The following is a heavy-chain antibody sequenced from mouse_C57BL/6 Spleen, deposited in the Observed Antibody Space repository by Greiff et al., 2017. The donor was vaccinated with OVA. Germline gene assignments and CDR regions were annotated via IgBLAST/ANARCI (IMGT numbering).Heavy chain of an antibody. V-gene: IGHV1-42*01. CDR1: GYSFTGYY. Sequence: EVQLEESGPELVKPGASVKISCKASGYSFTGYYMNWVKQSPEKSLEWIGEINPSTGGTTYNQKFKAKATLTVDKSSSTAYMQLKSLTSEDSAVYCGASPCGKGYFDVWGTGTTVTVSS. CDR3: ASPCGKGYFDV. CDR2: INPSTGGT. D-gene: IGHD1-1*02. J-gene: IGHJ1*03.